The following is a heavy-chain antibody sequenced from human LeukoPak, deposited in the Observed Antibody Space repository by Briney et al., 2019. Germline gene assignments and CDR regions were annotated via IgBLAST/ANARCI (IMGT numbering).Heavy chain of an antibody. D-gene: IGHD3-3*01. J-gene: IGHJ4*02. CDR1: RFTFSTYA. V-gene: IGHV3-23*01. CDR2: ISGSGSST. CDR3: AKARDYDFWSGYSNYFDY. Sequence: GGSLRLSCGGSRFTFSTYAMSWVRQAPGKGLEWVSGISGSGSSTYYADSVKGRFTISRDNSKNTLYLQMNSLRAADTAVYYCAKARDYDFWSGYSNYFDYWGQGTLVTVSS.